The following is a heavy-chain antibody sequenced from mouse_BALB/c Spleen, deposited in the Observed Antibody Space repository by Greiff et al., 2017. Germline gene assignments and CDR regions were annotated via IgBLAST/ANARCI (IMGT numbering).Heavy chain of an antibody. J-gene: IGHJ4*01. CDR1: GFTFSSFG. V-gene: IGHV5-17*02. CDR3: ARSFYYYGSSYAMDY. CDR2: ISSGSSTI. Sequence: EVMLVESGGGLVQPGGSRKLSCAASGFTFSSFGMHWVRQAPEKGLEWVAYISSGSSTIYYADTVKGRFTISRDNPKNTLFLQMTSLRSEDTAMYYCARSFYYYGSSYAMDYWGQGTSVTVSS. D-gene: IGHD1-1*01.